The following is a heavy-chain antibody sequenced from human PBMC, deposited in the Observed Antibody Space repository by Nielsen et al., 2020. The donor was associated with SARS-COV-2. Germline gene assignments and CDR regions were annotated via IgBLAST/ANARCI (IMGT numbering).Heavy chain of an antibody. CDR3: ARGAQQWLADY. CDR2: FNPSSGST. J-gene: IGHJ4*02. Sequence: ASVKVSCKASGYTFTSYGISWVRQAPGQGLEWMGWFNPSSGSTKYAQKFQGRVTTTRDMSVNTAYMELSGLTSDDTAVYYCARGAQQWLADYWGQGTLVTVSS. D-gene: IGHD6-19*01. V-gene: IGHV1-2*02. CDR1: GYTFTSYG.